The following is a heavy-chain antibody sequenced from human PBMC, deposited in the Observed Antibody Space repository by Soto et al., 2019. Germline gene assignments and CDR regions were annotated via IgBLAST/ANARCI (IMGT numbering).Heavy chain of an antibody. CDR2: ISWNSGRI. Sequence: EVQLVESEGGLVQTGRSLRLSCEASGFTFNDYAMHWVRQAPGKGLEWVSGISWNSGRIGYADSVKGRFIISRDNSKNSLYLESNSLRAEDTAVYYCAKCGSMIVERDAFYIWGQGTMVIVSS. D-gene: IGHD3-22*01. CDR3: AKCGSMIVERDAFYI. J-gene: IGHJ3*02. CDR1: GFTFNDYA. V-gene: IGHV3-9*01.